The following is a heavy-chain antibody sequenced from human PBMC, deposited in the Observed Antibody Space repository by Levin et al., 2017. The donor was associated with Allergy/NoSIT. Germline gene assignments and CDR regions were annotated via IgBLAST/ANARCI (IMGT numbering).Heavy chain of an antibody. CDR1: GFTFSSYA. Sequence: GGSLRLSCAASGFTFSSYAMHWVRQAPGKGLEWVAVISYDGSNKYYADSVKGRFTISRDNSKNTLYLQMNSLRAEDTAVYYCTIGMVNYWGQGTLVTVSS. V-gene: IGHV3-30-3*01. D-gene: IGHD5-18*01. CDR3: TIGMVNY. CDR2: ISYDGSNK. J-gene: IGHJ4*02.